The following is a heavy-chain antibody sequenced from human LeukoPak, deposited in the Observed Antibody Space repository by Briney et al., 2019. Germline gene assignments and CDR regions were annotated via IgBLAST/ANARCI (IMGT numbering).Heavy chain of an antibody. CDR2: MNPNSGNT. CDR1: GYTFTSYG. D-gene: IGHD5-12*01. V-gene: IGHV1-8*02. Sequence: ASVKVSCKASGYTFTSYGISWVRQATGQGLEWMGWMNPNSGNTGYAQKFQGRVTMTRNTSISTAYMELSSLRSEDTAVYYCARGLGDGYNYNYWGQGTLVTVSS. CDR3: ARGLGDGYNYNY. J-gene: IGHJ4*02.